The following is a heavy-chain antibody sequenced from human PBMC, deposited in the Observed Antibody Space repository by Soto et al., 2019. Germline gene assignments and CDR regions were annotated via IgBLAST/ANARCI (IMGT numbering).Heavy chain of an antibody. Sequence: SETLSLTCTVSGGSISSSSYYWGWIRQPPGKGLEWIGSIYYSGSTYYNPSIKIRVTISVDTSKNQFSLKLSSLTAADTAVYYCARHSSEDLTIDYWGQGTLVTVSS. D-gene: IGHD3-3*01. V-gene: IGHV4-39*01. CDR3: ARHSSEDLTIDY. CDR2: IYYSGST. J-gene: IGHJ4*02. CDR1: GGSISSSSYY.